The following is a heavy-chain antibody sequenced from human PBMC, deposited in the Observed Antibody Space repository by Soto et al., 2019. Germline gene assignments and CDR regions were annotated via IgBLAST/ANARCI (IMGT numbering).Heavy chain of an antibody. D-gene: IGHD3-22*01. CDR1: GGTFSSYA. CDR2: IIPIFGTA. J-gene: IGHJ4*02. V-gene: IGHV1-69*01. Sequence: QVQLVQSGAEVKKPGSSVKVSCKASGGTFSSYAISWVRQAPGQGLEWMGGIIPIFGTANYSQKLQGRVTITADESTSTAYMELSSLRSEDTAVYYCARVSPDSSGYYYLTPNDYWGQGTLVTVSS. CDR3: ARVSPDSSGYYYLTPNDY.